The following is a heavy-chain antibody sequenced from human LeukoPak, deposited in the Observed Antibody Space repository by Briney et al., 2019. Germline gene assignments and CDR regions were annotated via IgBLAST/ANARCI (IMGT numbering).Heavy chain of an antibody. CDR3: ARDPGCSSTSCYPDAFDI. D-gene: IGHD2-2*01. CDR1: GGSISSSSYY. V-gene: IGHV4-39*07. Sequence: SETLSLTCTVSGGSISSSSYYWGWIRQPPGKGLEWIGSIYYSGSTYYNPSLKSRVTIPVDTSKNQFSLKLSSVTAADTAVYYCARDPGCSSTSCYPDAFDIWGQGTMVTVSS. J-gene: IGHJ3*02. CDR2: IYYSGST.